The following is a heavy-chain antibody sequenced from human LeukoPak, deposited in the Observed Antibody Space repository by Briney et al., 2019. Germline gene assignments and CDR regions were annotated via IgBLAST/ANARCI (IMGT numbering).Heavy chain of an antibody. CDR2: VRLGGGLT. CDR1: GFTFMNYV. V-gene: IGHV3-23*01. Sequence: PGGSLRLSCSGSGFTFMNYVMAWVRQAPGKGLEWVSSVRLGGGLTHSADPVKGRFIISRDMNTLFLQMKNLRPEDTAMYYCARKITMVRGPLIKGYFDLWGRGTLVSVSS. J-gene: IGHJ2*01. CDR3: ARKITMVRGPLIKGYFDL. D-gene: IGHD3-10*01.